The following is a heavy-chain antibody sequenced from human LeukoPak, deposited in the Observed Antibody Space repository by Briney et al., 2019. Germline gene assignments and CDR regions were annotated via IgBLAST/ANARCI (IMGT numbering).Heavy chain of an antibody. D-gene: IGHD1-7*01. CDR2: IVVGSGNT. CDR1: GFTFTSSA. J-gene: IGHJ4*02. V-gene: IGHV1-58*02. Sequence: GASVKVSCKASGFTFTSSAMQWVRQARGQRLEWIGWIVVGSGNTNYAQKFQERVTITRDMSTSTAYMELSSLRSEDTAVYYCASEFPHRLELAYFDYWGQGTLVTVSS. CDR3: ASEFPHRLELAYFDY.